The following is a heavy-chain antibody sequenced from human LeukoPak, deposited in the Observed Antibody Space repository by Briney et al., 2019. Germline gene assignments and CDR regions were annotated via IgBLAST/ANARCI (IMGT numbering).Heavy chain of an antibody. V-gene: IGHV4-61*02. J-gene: IGHJ4*02. CDR3: ARGSSRGDSSFDY. D-gene: IGHD2-21*02. CDR2: IYTSGST. Sequence: SQTLSLTCTVSGGSISSGSYYWSWIRQPAGKGLEWIGRIYTSGSTNYNPSLKSRVTISVDTSKNQFSLKLSSVTAADTAVYYCARGSSRGDSSFDYWGQGTLVTVSS. CDR1: GGSISSGSYY.